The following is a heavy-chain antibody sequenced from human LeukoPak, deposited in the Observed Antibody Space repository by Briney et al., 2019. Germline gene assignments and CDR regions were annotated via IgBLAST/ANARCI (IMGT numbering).Heavy chain of an antibody. J-gene: IGHJ3*02. D-gene: IGHD3-22*01. Sequence: SETLSLTCTVSGGSITSSTSYWGWIRQPPGKGLEWIGYIYYSGSTNYNPSLKSRVTISVDTSKNQFSLKLSSVTAADTAVYYCASSYYYDSSEKNAFDIWGQGTMVTVSS. CDR3: ASSYYYDSSEKNAFDI. CDR2: IYYSGST. CDR1: GGSITSSTSY. V-gene: IGHV4-61*05.